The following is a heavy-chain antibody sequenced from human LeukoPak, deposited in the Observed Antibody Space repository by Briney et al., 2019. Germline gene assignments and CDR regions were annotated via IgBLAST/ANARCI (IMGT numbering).Heavy chain of an antibody. CDR3: ARVNINNWHSCDY. V-gene: IGHV4-4*02. Sequence: PSETLSLTCAVSGGSISSNNWWGWVRQPPGKGLEWIGEIYHSGSPNYNPSLKSRVTISVDKSRNHFSLNLSSVTAADSAVYYCARVNINNWHSCDYWGQGTLVTVSS. CDR2: IYHSGSP. J-gene: IGHJ4*02. D-gene: IGHD1-1*01. CDR1: GGSISSNNW.